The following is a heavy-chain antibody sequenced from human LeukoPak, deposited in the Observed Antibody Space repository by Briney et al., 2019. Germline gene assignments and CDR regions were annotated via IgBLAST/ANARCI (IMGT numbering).Heavy chain of an antibody. V-gene: IGHV3-15*01. CDR1: GFTFSNAW. CDR3: TTDGRLIVGAMGFGY. CDR2: IKSNIAGGTT. J-gene: IGHJ4*02. Sequence: GGSLRLSCAASGFTFSNAWMNWVRQAPGKGLEWVGRIKSNIAGGTTDYAAPVNGRFTISRDDSKNTLYLQMYSLKTEDTAVYYCTTDGRLIVGAMGFGYWGQGTLVTVSS. D-gene: IGHD1-26*01.